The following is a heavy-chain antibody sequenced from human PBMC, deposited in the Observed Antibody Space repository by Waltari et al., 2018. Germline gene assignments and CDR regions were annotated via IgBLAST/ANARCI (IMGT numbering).Heavy chain of an antibody. CDR1: GFTFSRHW. CDR3: ARDMGIYTNYAAY. CDR2: INEDESEK. D-gene: IGHD4-4*01. Sequence: EVQVVVSGGGLVQPGGSLRLPCVASGFTFSRHWMSWLRQAPGKGLEWVANINEDESEKFYADSVKGRFTISRDNAKNSLYLQMNSLRVEDTAYYYCARDMGIYTNYAAYWGQGSLVTVSS. V-gene: IGHV3-7*01. J-gene: IGHJ4*02.